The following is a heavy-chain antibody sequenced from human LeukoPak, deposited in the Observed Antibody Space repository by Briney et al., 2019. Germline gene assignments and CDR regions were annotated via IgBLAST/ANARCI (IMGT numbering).Heavy chain of an antibody. CDR3: ARVRIVGSTYDAFDI. CDR1: GFTFSSYS. Sequence: GGSLRLSCAASGFTFSSYSMNWVRQAPGKGLEWVSSISSSSSYIYYADSVKGRFTISRDNSKNTLYLQMNTLRAEDTAVYYCARVRIVGSTYDAFDIRGQGTMVTVSS. J-gene: IGHJ3*02. CDR2: ISSSSSYI. D-gene: IGHD1-26*01. V-gene: IGHV3-21*01.